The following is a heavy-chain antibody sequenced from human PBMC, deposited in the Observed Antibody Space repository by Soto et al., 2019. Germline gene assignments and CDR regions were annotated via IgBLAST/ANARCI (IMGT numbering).Heavy chain of an antibody. CDR3: AKEGRYCSGGSCYSYGMDV. CDR1: GFTFDDYT. J-gene: IGHJ6*02. D-gene: IGHD2-15*01. Sequence: PGVSLRLSCAASGFTFDDYTMHWVRQAPGKGLEWVSLISWDGGSTYYADSLKGRFTISRDNSKNSLYLQMNSLRTEDTALYYCAKEGRYCSGGSCYSYGMDVWGQGTTVTVSS. V-gene: IGHV3-43*01. CDR2: ISWDGGST.